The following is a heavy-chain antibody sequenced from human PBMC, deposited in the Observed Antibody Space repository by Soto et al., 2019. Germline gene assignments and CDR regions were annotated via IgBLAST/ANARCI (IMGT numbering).Heavy chain of an antibody. Sequence: SETLSLTCTVSGGSISSSSYYWGWIRQPPGKGLEWIGSIYYSGSTYYNPSLKSRVTISVDTSKNQFSLKLSSVTAADTAVYYCARHWDIVVVPAGNWFGPWGQGTLVTVSS. CDR2: IYYSGST. V-gene: IGHV4-39*01. CDR1: GGSISSSSYY. D-gene: IGHD2-2*01. CDR3: ARHWDIVVVPAGNWFGP. J-gene: IGHJ5*02.